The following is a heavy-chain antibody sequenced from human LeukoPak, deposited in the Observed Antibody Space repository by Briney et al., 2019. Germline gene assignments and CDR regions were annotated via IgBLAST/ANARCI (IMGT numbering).Heavy chain of an antibody. CDR3: ARVLSSGYSPFDQ. Sequence: PRGSPRDSCAASGFTFSDYYMTWIRQAPGKGLEWLSYITSTGSTVYYADSVKGRFTVSRDNTKNSLSLQMTSLSAEDTAVYYCARVLSSGYSPFDQWGQG. CDR1: GFTFSDYY. J-gene: IGHJ4*02. CDR2: ITSTGSTV. V-gene: IGHV3-11*01. D-gene: IGHD3-22*01.